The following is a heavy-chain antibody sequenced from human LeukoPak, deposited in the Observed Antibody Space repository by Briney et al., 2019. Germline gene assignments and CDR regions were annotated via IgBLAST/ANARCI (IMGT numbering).Heavy chain of an antibody. J-gene: IGHJ4*02. D-gene: IGHD3-22*01. Sequence: PGGSLRLSCAASGFTFSSYSMNWVRQAPGKGLEWVGRIKSKTDGGTTDYAAPVKGRFTISRDDSKNTLYLQMNSLKTEDTAVYYCTTDYDSSGYRDYWGQGTLVTVSS. CDR3: TTDYDSSGYRDY. CDR1: GFTFSSYS. CDR2: IKSKTDGGTT. V-gene: IGHV3-15*01.